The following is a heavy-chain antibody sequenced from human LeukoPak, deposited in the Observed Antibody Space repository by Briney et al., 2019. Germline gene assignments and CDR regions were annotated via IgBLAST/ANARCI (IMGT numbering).Heavy chain of an antibody. CDR3: AKDIQLST. J-gene: IGHJ3*01. CDR1: GFTFSVAA. Sequence: GGSLRLSCAASGFTFSVAAMTWVRQAPGKGLEWVSLIGASGESTYYADPVKGRFTISRDNSKNTLSLQMNSLRVEDTAMYFCAKDIQLSTRGLGTMVTVSS. D-gene: IGHD5-24*01. CDR2: IGASGEST. V-gene: IGHV3-23*01.